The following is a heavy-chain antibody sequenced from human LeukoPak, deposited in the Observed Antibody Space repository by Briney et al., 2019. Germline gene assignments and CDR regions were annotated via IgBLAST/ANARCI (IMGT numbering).Heavy chain of an antibody. CDR1: GGSISSYY. CDR2: IYTSGST. Sequence: PSETLSLTCTVSGGSISSYYWSWIRQPAGKGLERIGRIYTSGSTNYNPSLKSRVTMSVDTSKNQFSLKLSSVTAADTAVYYCARDGYCSSTSCLDAFDIWGQGTMVTVSS. J-gene: IGHJ3*02. V-gene: IGHV4-4*07. D-gene: IGHD2-2*03. CDR3: ARDGYCSSTSCLDAFDI.